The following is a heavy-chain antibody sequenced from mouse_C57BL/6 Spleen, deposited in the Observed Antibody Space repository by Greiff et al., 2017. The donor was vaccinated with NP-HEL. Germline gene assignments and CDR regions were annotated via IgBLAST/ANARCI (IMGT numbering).Heavy chain of an antibody. CDR3: ARSSTAQATFAY. V-gene: IGHV7-3*01. J-gene: IGHJ3*01. D-gene: IGHD3-2*02. CDR1: GFTFTDYY. Sequence: EVMLVESGGGLVQPGGSLSLSCAASGFTFTDYYMSWVRQPPGKALEWLGFIRNKANGYPTEYNASVKGRFTISRDNSQSILYLQMNALRAEDSATYYCARSSTAQATFAYWGQGTLVTVSA. CDR2: IRNKANGYPT.